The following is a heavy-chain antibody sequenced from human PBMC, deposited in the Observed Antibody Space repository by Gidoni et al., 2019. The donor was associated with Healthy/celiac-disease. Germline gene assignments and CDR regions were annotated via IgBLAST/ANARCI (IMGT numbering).Heavy chain of an antibody. CDR3: ATLETDTVTTPRGY. CDR2: IIPIFVTA. CDR1: GGASSSYA. V-gene: IGHV1-69*01. J-gene: IGHJ4*02. D-gene: IGHD4-4*01. Sequence: QGQRVQSGAEVKKPGAAVKAAGKAAGGASSSYATSWVRQAPGQGLEWRGGIIPIFVTADYAQTFQGSVTIPSSESTSTAYMALSSLRSEDTAVYYCATLETDTVTTPRGYWGPGTLVTVSS.